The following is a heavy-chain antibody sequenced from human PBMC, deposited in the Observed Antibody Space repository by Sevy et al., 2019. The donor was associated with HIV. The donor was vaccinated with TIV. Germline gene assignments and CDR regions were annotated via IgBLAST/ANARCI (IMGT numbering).Heavy chain of an antibody. J-gene: IGHJ5*02. CDR2: ISGSGGST. V-gene: IGHV3-23*01. Sequence: GSLRLSCAASGFTFSSYAMSWVRQAPGKGLEWVSAISGSGGSTYYADSVKGRFTISRDNSKNTLYLQMNSLRAEDTAVYYCAKDSCSGGSCYLVNWFDPWGQGTLVTVSS. CDR1: GFTFSSYA. D-gene: IGHD2-15*01. CDR3: AKDSCSGGSCYLVNWFDP.